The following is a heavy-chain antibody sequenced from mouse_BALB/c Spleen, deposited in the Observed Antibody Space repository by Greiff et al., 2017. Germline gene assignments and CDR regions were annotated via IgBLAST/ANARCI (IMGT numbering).Heavy chain of an antibody. Sequence: QVQLQQSGPGLVAPSQSLSITCTVSGFSLPSYDISWIRQPPGKGLEWLGVIWTGGGTNYNSAFMSRLSISKDNSKSQVFLKMNSLQTDDTAIYYCVREGYGPFDYWGQGTTLTVSS. D-gene: IGHD1-2*01. V-gene: IGHV2-9-2*01. J-gene: IGHJ2*01. CDR1: GFSLPSYD. CDR2: IWTGGGT. CDR3: VREGYGPFDY.